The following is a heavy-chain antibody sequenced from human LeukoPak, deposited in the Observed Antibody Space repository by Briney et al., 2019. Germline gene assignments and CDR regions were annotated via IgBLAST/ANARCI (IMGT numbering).Heavy chain of an antibody. CDR2: ISSSSSTI. CDR3: AREVYSSGWNPFDD. Sequence: GGSLRLSCAASGFTFSSYSMNWVRQAPGKGLEWVSYISSSSSTIYYADSVKGRFTISRDNAKNSLYLQMNSLRAEDTAVYYCAREVYSSGWNPFDDWGQGTLVTVSS. D-gene: IGHD6-19*01. V-gene: IGHV3-48*01. CDR1: GFTFSSYS. J-gene: IGHJ4*02.